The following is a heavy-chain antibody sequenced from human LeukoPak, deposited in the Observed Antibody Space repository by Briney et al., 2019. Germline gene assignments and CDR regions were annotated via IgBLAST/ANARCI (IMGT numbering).Heavy chain of an antibody. V-gene: IGHV3-7*01. J-gene: IGHJ4*02. CDR1: GFTFSSYW. CDR3: ARNQRRLDY. D-gene: IGHD1-14*01. CDR2: IKQDGSEK. Sequence: GASLRLSWAASGFTFSSYWMSWVSQAPGKGLEWVANIKQDGSEKYYVDSVKGRFTISRDNAKNSLYLQVNSLRAEDTAVYYCARNQRRLDYWGQGTLVTVSS.